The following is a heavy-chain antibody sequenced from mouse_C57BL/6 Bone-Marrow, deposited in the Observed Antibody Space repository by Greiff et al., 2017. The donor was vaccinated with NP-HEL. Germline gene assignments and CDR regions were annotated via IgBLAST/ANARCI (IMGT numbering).Heavy chain of an antibody. CDR1: GFSLTSYG. CDR2: IWRGGST. Sequence: VQLQQSGPGLVQPSQRLSITCTVSGFSLTSYGVHWVRQSPGKGLEWLGVIWRGGSTDYNAAFMSRLSITKDNSKSQVFFKMNSLQAHDTAIYYCAKPVPYYWYFDVWGTGTTVTVSS. CDR3: AKPVPYYWYFDV. V-gene: IGHV2-5*01. J-gene: IGHJ1*03.